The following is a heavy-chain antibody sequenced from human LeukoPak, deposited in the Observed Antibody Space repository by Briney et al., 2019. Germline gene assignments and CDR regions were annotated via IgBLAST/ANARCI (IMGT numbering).Heavy chain of an antibody. Sequence: SETLSLTCTVSGGSISSYYWSWIRQPAGKGLEWIGRIYTSGSTNYDPSLKSRVTMSVDTSKNQFSLKLSSVTAADTAVYYCARGITMVRGSQAGFDPWGQGTLVTVSS. CDR3: ARGITMVRGSQAGFDP. D-gene: IGHD3-10*01. J-gene: IGHJ5*02. V-gene: IGHV4-4*07. CDR2: IYTSGST. CDR1: GGSISSYY.